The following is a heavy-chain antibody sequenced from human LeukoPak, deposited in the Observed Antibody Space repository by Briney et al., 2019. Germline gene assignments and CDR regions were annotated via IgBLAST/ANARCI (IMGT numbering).Heavy chain of an antibody. J-gene: IGHJ6*02. CDR2: INAGNGNT. CDR1: GYTFTSYA. V-gene: IGHV1-3*01. Sequence: ASVKVSCKASGYTFTSYAMHWVRQAPGQRLEWMGWINAGNGNTKYSQKFQGKVTITRDTSASTAYMELSSLRSEDTAVYHCARDATRYGMDVWGQGTTVTVSS. CDR3: ARDATRYGMDV.